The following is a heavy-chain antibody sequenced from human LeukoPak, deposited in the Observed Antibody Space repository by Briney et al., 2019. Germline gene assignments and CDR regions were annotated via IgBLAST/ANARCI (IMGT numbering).Heavy chain of an antibody. CDR2: LSGTGSTP. J-gene: IGHJ6*02. CDR1: GFTFSNYA. V-gene: IGHV3-23*01. CDR3: AKGRAAYYYYAMDV. D-gene: IGHD6-13*01. Sequence: GGSLRLSCAASGFTFSNYALSWVRQAPGKGLEWVSALSGTGSTPYYADSVKGRFTISRDNSKNTLYLQINSLRADDTAVYYCAKGRAAYYYYAMDVWGQGTTVTVSS.